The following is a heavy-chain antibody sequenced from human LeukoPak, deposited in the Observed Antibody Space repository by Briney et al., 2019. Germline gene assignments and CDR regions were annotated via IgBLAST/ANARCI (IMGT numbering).Heavy chain of an antibody. Sequence: GESLKISCQGSGYTFSNYWIGWVRQMPGKGLEWMGIIYPGDSNTKYSPSFQGQVTISADKSISTAYLQWSSLKASGTAIYYCAKNAYCSGSDCFSPVDYWGQGTLVTVSS. D-gene: IGHD2-15*01. CDR2: IYPGDSNT. V-gene: IGHV5-51*01. CDR1: GYTFSNYW. J-gene: IGHJ4*02. CDR3: AKNAYCSGSDCFSPVDY.